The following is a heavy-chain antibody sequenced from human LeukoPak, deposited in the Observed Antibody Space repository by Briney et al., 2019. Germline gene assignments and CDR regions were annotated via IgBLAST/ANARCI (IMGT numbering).Heavy chain of an antibody. CDR3: ARLRSGTTMPYYYYGMDV. CDR1: GGSISSYY. Sequence: SETLSLTCTVTGGSISSYYWSWIRQPPGKGLEWIGYIYYSGSTNYNPSLKSRVTISVDTSKNQFSLKLSSVTAADTAVYYCARLRSGTTMPYYYYGMDVWGQGTTVTVSS. J-gene: IGHJ6*02. V-gene: IGHV4-59*08. CDR2: IYYSGST. D-gene: IGHD1-14*01.